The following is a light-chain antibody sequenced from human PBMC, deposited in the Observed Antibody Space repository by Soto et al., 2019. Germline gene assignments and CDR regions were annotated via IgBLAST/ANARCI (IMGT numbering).Light chain of an antibody. CDR2: EVS. Sequence: QSALTQPASVSGSPGQSITISCTGTSSDVGGYNYVSWYQQHPGKAPKLMIYEVSNRPSGVSNRFSGSKSGNTASLTISGLQPEDEADYYCSSFTISSTVVFGGGTQLTVL. V-gene: IGLV2-14*01. J-gene: IGLJ2*01. CDR1: SSDVGGYNY. CDR3: SSFTISSTVV.